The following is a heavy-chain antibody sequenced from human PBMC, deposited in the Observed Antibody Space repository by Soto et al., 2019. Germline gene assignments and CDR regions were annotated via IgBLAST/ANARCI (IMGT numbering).Heavy chain of an antibody. CDR1: GYTFTSYG. D-gene: IGHD3-22*01. J-gene: IGHJ4*02. Sequence: GASVKVSCKASGYTFTSYGISWVRQAPGQGLEWMGWISAYNGNTNYAQKLQGRVTMTTDTSTSTAYMELRSLRSDDTAVYYCARHYDSSGHYRGDFDYWGQGTLVTVSS. CDR3: ARHYDSSGHYRGDFDY. V-gene: IGHV1-18*01. CDR2: ISAYNGNT.